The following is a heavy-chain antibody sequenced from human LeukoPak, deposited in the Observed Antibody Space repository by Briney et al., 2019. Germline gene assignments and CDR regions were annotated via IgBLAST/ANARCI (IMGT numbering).Heavy chain of an antibody. Sequence: GGSLRLSCAASGFTFDDYGMSWVRQGPGKGLEWVSGINWNGGSIGYADSVKGRFTISRDNAKNSLYPQMNSLRAEDTALYYCARDPTEGFEELLSPPDYWGQGTLVTVSS. CDR1: GFTFDDYG. J-gene: IGHJ4*02. D-gene: IGHD3-10*01. V-gene: IGHV3-20*04. CDR3: ARDPTEGFEELLSPPDY. CDR2: INWNGGSI.